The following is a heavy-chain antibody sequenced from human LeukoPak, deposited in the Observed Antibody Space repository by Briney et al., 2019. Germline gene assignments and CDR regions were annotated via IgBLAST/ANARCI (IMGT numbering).Heavy chain of an antibody. CDR1: GXXXXXYD. V-gene: IGHV1-8*01. Sequence: ASXKVSCKASGXXXXXYDXNWVRQXTXQRPEWMGWMSPNSGDTGYAQKFQDRVTMTRNTSISTAYMELSSLRSDDTAVYYCARGPPNWGYDYWGPGTLVTVSS. J-gene: IGHJ4*02. CDR3: ARGPPNWGYDY. D-gene: IGHD7-27*01. CDR2: MSPNSGDT.